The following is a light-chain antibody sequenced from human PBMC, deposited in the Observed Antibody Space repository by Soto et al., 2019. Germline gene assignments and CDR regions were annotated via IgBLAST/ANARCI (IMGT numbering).Light chain of an antibody. Sequence: QSVLAQPAPVSGSPGQSIAISCTGTSSDVGSYNLVSWYQHHPGKAPKLMIYEGSKRPSGVSNRFSGSKSGNTASLTISGLQAEDESDYYCCSYAGSTTFYVFGTGTKVTVL. CDR1: SSDVGSYNL. CDR2: EGS. J-gene: IGLJ1*01. CDR3: CSYAGSTTFYV. V-gene: IGLV2-23*01.